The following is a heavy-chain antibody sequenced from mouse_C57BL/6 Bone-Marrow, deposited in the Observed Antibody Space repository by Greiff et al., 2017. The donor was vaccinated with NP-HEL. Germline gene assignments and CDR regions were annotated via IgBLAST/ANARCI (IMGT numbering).Heavy chain of an antibody. V-gene: IGHV1-69*01. D-gene: IGHD1-1*01. Sequence: VQLQQPGAELVMPGASVKLSCKASGYTFTSYWMHWVKQRPGQGLEWIGEIDPSDSYTNYNQKFKGKSPLTVDTSSSTAYMQLSSLTSADSAVYYCAREDYYAPYYFDYWGQGTTLTVSS. CDR2: IDPSDSYT. J-gene: IGHJ2*01. CDR3: AREDYYAPYYFDY. CDR1: GYTFTSYW.